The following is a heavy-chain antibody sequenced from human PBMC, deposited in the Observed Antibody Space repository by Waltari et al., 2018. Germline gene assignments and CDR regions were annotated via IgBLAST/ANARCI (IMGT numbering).Heavy chain of an antibody. CDR1: GGSINSGSYY. V-gene: IGHV4-61*02. Sequence: QVQLQESGPGLVKPSQTLSLTCTVSGGSINSGSYYWSWIRQPAGKGLEWIGRIYTSGSTNYNPSLKSRVTISVDTSKNQFSLRLSSVTAADTAVYYCTRDPRDWGQGTLVTVSS. J-gene: IGHJ4*02. CDR3: TRDPRD. CDR2: IYTSGST.